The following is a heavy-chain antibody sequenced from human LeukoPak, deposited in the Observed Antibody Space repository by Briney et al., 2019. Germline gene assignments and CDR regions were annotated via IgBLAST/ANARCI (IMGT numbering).Heavy chain of an antibody. CDR2: IYTSGST. CDR3: ARDGAYCSSTSCYEDYYYYMDV. J-gene: IGHJ6*03. CDR1: GGSISSSY. D-gene: IGHD2-2*01. V-gene: IGHV4-4*07. Sequence: SETLSLTSTDPGGSISSSYWSWIRQPPGKGLEWIGRIYTSGSTNYNPSLKSRVTISVDKSKNQFSLKLSSVTAADTAVYYCARDGAYCSSTSCYEDYYYYMDVWGKGTTVTVSS.